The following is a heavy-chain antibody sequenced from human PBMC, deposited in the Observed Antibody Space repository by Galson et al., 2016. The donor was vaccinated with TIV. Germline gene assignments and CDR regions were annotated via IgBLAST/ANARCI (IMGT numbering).Heavy chain of an antibody. D-gene: IGHD2-21*01. CDR3: LTGGGNGVVIPF. J-gene: IGHJ4*02. CDR2: INPTGGTT. Sequence: SVKVSCKASGYPFTSKYMHWVRQAPGQGFEWMGMINPTGGTTNYAQRFQGRVTVTRDTLTSTVSMELRSLRYEDTAVYYCLTGGGNGVVIPFWGQGTLVTVSS. V-gene: IGHV1-46*01. CDR1: GYPFTSKY.